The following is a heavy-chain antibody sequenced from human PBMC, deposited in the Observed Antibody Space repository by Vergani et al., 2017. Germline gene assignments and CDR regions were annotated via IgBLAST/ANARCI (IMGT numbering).Heavy chain of an antibody. CDR1: GFTSSNYY. CDR3: AKHFRGWGIDY. J-gene: IGHJ4*02. CDR2: IQFDGSNQ. Sequence: QVQLVESGGGVVQRGGPLRLSCATSGFTSSNYYMQWIRQGPGKGLEFVAFIQFDGSNQYYADSVKGRFTLSRDYSKNTLYLQMNSLRTDDTATYYCAKHFRGWGIDYWGQGTQVIVSS. D-gene: IGHD3-16*01. V-gene: IGHV3-30*02.